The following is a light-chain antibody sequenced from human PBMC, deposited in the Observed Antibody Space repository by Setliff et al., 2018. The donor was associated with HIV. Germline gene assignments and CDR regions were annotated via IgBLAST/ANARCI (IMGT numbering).Light chain of an antibody. V-gene: IGLV1-40*01. J-gene: IGLJ1*01. CDR3: QSYDSSLSGSXV. CDR2: GNS. Sequence: QSXXTQPPSVSGAPGQRVTISCTGSSSNIGAGYDVHWYQQLPGTAPKIPSYGNSNRPSGVPDRFSGPKSGTSASLAITGLQAEDEADYYCQSYDSSLSGSXVFGTGTKVTVL. CDR1: SSNIGAGYD.